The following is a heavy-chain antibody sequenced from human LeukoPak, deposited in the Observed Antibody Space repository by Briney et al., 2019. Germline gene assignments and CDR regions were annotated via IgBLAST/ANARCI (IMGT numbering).Heavy chain of an antibody. CDR1: GFTFGDYA. J-gene: IGHJ4*02. CDR3: ARDNISGYYGSGSYYRRGGYFDY. V-gene: IGHV3-49*03. D-gene: IGHD3-10*01. Sequence: GGSLRFSCTASGFTFGDYAMSWFRQAPGKGLGWVGFIRSKAYGGTTEYAASVKGRFTISRDDSKSIAYLQMNSLKTEDTAVYYCARDNISGYYGSGSYYRRGGYFDYWGQGTLVTVSS. CDR2: IRSKAYGGTT.